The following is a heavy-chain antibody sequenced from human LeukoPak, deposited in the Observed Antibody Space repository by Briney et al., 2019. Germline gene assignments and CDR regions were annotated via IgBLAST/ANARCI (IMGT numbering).Heavy chain of an antibody. CDR2: IYYSGYT. Sequence: SETLSLTCTVSGGSISSGGYYWSWIRQHPGKGLEWIGYIYYSGYTYYNPFLKSRILMSVDTSENQFSPKLRSVTAADTAIYYCARDRDGYDWLDSWGPGTLVTVSS. V-gene: IGHV4-31*03. CDR1: GGSISSGGYY. D-gene: IGHD5-12*01. CDR3: ARDRDGYDWLDS. J-gene: IGHJ5*01.